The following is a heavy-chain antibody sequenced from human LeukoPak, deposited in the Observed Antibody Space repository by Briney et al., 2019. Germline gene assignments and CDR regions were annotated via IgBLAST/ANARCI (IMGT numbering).Heavy chain of an antibody. D-gene: IGHD4-11*01. V-gene: IGHV1-18*01. CDR1: GYNFGSYG. CDR3: ARGRSNYGKPGLNWFDP. CDR2: ISAYNGDT. Sequence: PGASVKVSCKASGYNFGSYGITWVRQAPGQGLEWMGWISAYNGDTNYAQMLQGRVTMTTDTSTSTAYMELRSLRSDDTAVYYCARGRSNYGKPGLNWFDPWGQGTLVTVSS. J-gene: IGHJ5*02.